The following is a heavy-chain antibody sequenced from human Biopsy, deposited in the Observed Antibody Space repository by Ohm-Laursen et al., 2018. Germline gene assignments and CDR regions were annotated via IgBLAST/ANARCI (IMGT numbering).Heavy chain of an antibody. CDR3: ARRGSGGRSFDY. CDR2: ISNSGNT. V-gene: IGHV4-59*08. D-gene: IGHD2-15*01. CDR1: GDSINSSY. J-gene: IGHJ4*02. Sequence: SDTLSLTCTVSGDSINSSYWSWIRQAPGKGLECIGFISNSGNTNYNPSPKSRVIISADTSKNQFSLKLGSVTVADTAVFYCARRGSGGRSFDYWGQGSLVTVSS.